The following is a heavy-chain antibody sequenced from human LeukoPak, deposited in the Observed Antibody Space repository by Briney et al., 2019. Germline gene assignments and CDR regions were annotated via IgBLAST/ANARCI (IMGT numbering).Heavy chain of an antibody. J-gene: IGHJ3*02. Sequence: PGGSLRLSCAASGFTVSSNYMSWVRPPPGKGLEWVSVIYSGGSTYYADCVKGRFTISRDNSKNTLYLQMNSLRAEDTAVYYWARALQGYCSGGSYLDYAFDIWGQGTMATVSS. CDR1: GFTVSSNY. V-gene: IGHV3-53*01. CDR3: ARALQGYCSGGSYLDYAFDI. CDR2: IYSGGST. D-gene: IGHD2-15*01.